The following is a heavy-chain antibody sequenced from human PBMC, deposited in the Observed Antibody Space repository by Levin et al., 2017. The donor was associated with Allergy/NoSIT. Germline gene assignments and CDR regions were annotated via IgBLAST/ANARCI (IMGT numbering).Heavy chain of an antibody. J-gene: IGHJ4*02. D-gene: IGHD2-2*01. CDR2: IGSSSSTV. Sequence: SCAASGFTFSIYSMNWVRQAPGKGLEWISYIGSSSSTVYYADSVKGRFTVSRDNAKNSLFLQMNSLRAEDTAEYYCARGPYCSSTSCSIYYFDYWGQGTLVTVSS. V-gene: IGHV3-48*01. CDR3: ARGPYCSSTSCSIYYFDY. CDR1: GFTFSIYS.